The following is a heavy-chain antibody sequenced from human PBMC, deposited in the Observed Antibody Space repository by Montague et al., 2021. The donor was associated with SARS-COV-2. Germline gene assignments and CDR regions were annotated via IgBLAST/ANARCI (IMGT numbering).Heavy chain of an antibody. CDR2: INHSGSS. CDR3: ARGQDTSFAVLIMLPAGGAIDV. V-gene: IGHV4-34*01. D-gene: IGHD3-3*01. J-gene: IGHJ3*01. Sequence: SETLSLTCAVYGGSFSDYYWTWIRQPPGKGLEWIGEINHSGSSNYNPSLKNRVTISVDKSKNQISLKLTSVTAADTATYYCARGQDTSFAVLIMLPAGGAIDVWGQGTTVTVSS. CDR1: GGSFSDYY.